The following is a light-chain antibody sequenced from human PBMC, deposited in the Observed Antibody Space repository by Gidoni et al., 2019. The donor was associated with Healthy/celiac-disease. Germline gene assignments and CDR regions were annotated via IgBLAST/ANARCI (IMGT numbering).Light chain of an antibody. CDR3: QQYNNWPPIT. CDR1: QSVSSN. V-gene: IGKV3-15*01. J-gene: IGKJ5*01. CDR2: GAS. Sequence: EIVMTQSSATLSVSPRERATLSCRASQSVSSNLACYQQKPGQAPRLLIYGASTRATGIPARFSGSGSGTEFTITISSLQSEDFEVYYCQQYNNWPPITFGQGTRLEIK.